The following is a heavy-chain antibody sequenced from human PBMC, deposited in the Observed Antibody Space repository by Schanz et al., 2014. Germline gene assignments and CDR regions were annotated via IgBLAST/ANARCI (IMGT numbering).Heavy chain of an antibody. CDR1: GFTFSSYS. D-gene: IGHD6-13*01. Sequence: VQLLESGGGVVQPGGSLRLSCAASGFTFSSYSMNWVRQAPGKGLEWVSYISSSSSTIYYADSVKGRFTISRDNAKNSLYLQMNSLRAEDTAVYYCARAQEHNTDYTSSRLFDYWGQGTLVTVSS. CDR2: ISSSSSTI. CDR3: ARAQEHNTDYTSSRLFDY. J-gene: IGHJ4*02. V-gene: IGHV3-48*01.